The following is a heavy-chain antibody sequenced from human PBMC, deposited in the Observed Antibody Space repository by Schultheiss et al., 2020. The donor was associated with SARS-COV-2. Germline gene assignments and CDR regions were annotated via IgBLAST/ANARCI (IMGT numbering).Heavy chain of an antibody. D-gene: IGHD6-6*01. CDR2: IYYSGST. CDR1: GGSISSGGYY. V-gene: IGHV4-61*08. CDR3: AREGSSAYFDY. Sequence: SETLSLTCTVSGGSISSGGYYWSWIRQHPGKGLEWIGYIYYSGSTNYNPSLKSRVTMSVDTSKNQFSLKLSSVTAADTAVYYCAREGSSAYFDYWGQGTLVTVSS. J-gene: IGHJ4*02.